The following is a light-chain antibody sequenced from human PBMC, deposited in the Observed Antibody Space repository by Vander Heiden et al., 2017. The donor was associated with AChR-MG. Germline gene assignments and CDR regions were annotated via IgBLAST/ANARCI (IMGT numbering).Light chain of an antibody. V-gene: IGKV1-13*02. Sequence: AIQLTQSPSSLSAFVGDRVTITCRASQGVRTALAWYQQRPGKAPKLLIYDASSLQSGVPSRFSGSGSGTDFTLTISSLQPEDFATYSCQQFDGYPLTFGQGTRLEIK. J-gene: IGKJ5*01. CDR3: QQFDGYPLT. CDR2: DAS. CDR1: QGVRTA.